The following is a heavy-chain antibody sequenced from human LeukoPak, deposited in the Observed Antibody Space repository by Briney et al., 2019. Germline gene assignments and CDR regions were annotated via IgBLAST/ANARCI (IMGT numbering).Heavy chain of an antibody. CDR1: GFTFSSYS. CDR3: ARDPVTYDSL. Sequence: GGSLRLSCAASGFTFSSYSMNWVRQAPGKGLEWVSSISSSSSYIYYADSVKGRFTIPRDNAKNSLYLQMNSLRAEDTAVYYCARDPVTYDSLWGQGTLVTVSS. J-gene: IGHJ4*01. D-gene: IGHD3-22*01. V-gene: IGHV3-21*01. CDR2: ISSSSSYI.